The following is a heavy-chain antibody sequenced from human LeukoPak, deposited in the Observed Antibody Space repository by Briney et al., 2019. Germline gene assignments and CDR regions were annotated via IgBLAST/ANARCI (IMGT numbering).Heavy chain of an antibody. Sequence: RASVKVSCKASGYTFTNYAMNWVRQAPGQGLEWMGWINTNTGNPTYAQGFTGRFVFSLDTSVSTAYLQISSLKAEDTAVYYCARDGWPRWFDPWGQGTLVTVSS. V-gene: IGHV7-4-1*02. CDR2: INTNTGNP. J-gene: IGHJ5*02. CDR3: ARDGWPRWFDP. D-gene: IGHD6-19*01. CDR1: GYTFTNYA.